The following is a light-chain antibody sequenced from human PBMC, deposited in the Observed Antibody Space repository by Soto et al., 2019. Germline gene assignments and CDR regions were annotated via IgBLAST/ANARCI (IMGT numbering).Light chain of an antibody. CDR2: DAS. CDR1: QDISNY. J-gene: IGKJ4*01. CDR3: QQFDNLPLT. Sequence: DIQMTQSPSSLSASVGDRVTITCQASQDISNYLNWYQQKPGKAPKILIYDASVLEAGVPSRFSGGGSATHFTLTISSLQAEDVATYYFQQFDNLPLTFGGGTKVEIK. V-gene: IGKV1-33*01.